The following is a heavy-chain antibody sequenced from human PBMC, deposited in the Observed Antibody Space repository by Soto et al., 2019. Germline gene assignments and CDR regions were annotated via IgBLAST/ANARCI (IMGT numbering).Heavy chain of an antibody. CDR1: GRPVDSGTSP. Sequence: QVHLQESGPGLVRPSETLSLPCTGSGRPVDSGTSPWTWVRLPPVKRLEWIGYIHTSGNTYYNPSLKSRVTISLSKSKNQFSLRLSPVTAAESAVYQCARAYRVTEIFGVVINYAMDVWGQGTTVTVSS. D-gene: IGHD3-3*01. J-gene: IGHJ6*02. V-gene: IGHV4-61*01. CDR2: IHTSGNT. CDR3: ARAYRVTEIFGVVINYAMDV.